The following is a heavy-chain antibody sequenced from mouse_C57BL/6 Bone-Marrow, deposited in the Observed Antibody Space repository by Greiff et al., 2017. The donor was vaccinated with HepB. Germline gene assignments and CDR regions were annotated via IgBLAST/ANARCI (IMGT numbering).Heavy chain of an antibody. CDR3: ARGGLTYAMDY. J-gene: IGHJ4*01. V-gene: IGHV5-15*01. CDR1: GFTFSDYG. CDR2: ISNLAYSI. Sequence: DVKLVESGGGLVQPGGSLKLSCAASGFTFSDYGMAWVRQAPRKGPEWVAFISNLAYSIYYADTVTGRFTISRENAKNNLYLEMSSLRSEDTAMYYCARGGLTYAMDYWGQGTSVTVSS.